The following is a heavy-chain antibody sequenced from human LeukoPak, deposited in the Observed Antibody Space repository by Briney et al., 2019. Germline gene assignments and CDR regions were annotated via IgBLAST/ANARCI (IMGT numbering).Heavy chain of an antibody. D-gene: IGHD2-8*01. CDR2: ISSSSSSYI. Sequence: GGSLRLSCAASGFTFSSYSMNWVRQAPGKGLEWVSSISSSSSSYIYYADSVKGRFTISRDNAKNSLYLQMNSLRAEDTAVYYCAKAPRPYCTNGVCSSYYFDYWGQGTLVTVSS. CDR1: GFTFSSYS. CDR3: AKAPRPYCTNGVCSSYYFDY. J-gene: IGHJ4*02. V-gene: IGHV3-21*01.